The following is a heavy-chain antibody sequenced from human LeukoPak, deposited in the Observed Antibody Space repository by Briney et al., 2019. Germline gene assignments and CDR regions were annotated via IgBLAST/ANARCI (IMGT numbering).Heavy chain of an antibody. CDR1: GYTFTGYY. CDR2: INPNSGGT. D-gene: IGHD1-26*01. J-gene: IGHJ4*02. Sequence: ASVKVSCKASGYTFTGYYMHWVRQAPGQGLEWMGRINPNSGGTNYAQKFQGRVTMTWDTSISTAYMELSRLRSDDTAVYYCASLTELNGSYSDYWGQGTLVTVSS. V-gene: IGHV1-2*06. CDR3: ASLTELNGSYSDY.